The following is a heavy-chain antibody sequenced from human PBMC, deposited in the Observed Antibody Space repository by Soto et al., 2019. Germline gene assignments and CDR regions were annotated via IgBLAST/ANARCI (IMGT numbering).Heavy chain of an antibody. CDR2: LFYGGTT. CDR1: GGSISGYY. J-gene: IGHJ4*02. V-gene: IGHV4-39*01. D-gene: IGHD3-10*01. Sequence: QVQLQESGPGLVKPSETLSLTCTVSGGSISGYYWTWIRQPPGKGLEWVGSLFYGGTTDYNPSLKRRPNLPLDKTKNHFSLKLRSVTAADTAVYYCARHRGPAPVYWGQGTLVTASS. CDR3: ARHRGPAPVY.